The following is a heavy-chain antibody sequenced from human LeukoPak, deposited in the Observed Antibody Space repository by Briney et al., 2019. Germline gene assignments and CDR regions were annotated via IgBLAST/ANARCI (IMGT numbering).Heavy chain of an antibody. D-gene: IGHD2-2*01. CDR2: ISYDGTIR. CDR1: GFTFSSYG. V-gene: IGHV3-30*18. J-gene: IGHJ5*02. CDR3: AKGGCSSTTCYLANP. Sequence: GGSLRLSCAASGFTFSSYGMHWVRQAPGKGLEWVAVISYDGTIRNYADSVKGRFTISRDNSKNTLYLQMNSLTAEDTALYYCAKGGCSSTTCYLANPWGQGTLVTVSS.